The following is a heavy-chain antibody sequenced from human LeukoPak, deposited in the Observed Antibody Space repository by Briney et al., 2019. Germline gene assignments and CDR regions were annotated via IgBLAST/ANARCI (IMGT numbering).Heavy chain of an antibody. D-gene: IGHD2-8*01. J-gene: IGHJ4*02. Sequence: PGGSLGLSCVASGITFSSNWHWVRQAPGKGLVWVSRIKSDGSSTSYADSVKGRFTISRDSAKNTLYLQMNSLRVEDTAVYYCAQIGVGYWGQGTLVTVSS. CDR1: GITFSSNW. CDR2: IKSDGSST. V-gene: IGHV3-74*01. CDR3: AQIGVGY.